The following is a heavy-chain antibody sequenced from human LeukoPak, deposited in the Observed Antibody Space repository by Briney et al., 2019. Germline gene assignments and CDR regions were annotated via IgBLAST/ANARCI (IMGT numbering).Heavy chain of an antibody. D-gene: IGHD3-10*01. CDR1: GGSISTYY. CDR3: AKSITMAPNCYYGMDV. V-gene: IGHV4-4*07. CDR2: IYTSGST. Sequence: SETLSLTCTVSGGSISTYYWSWIRQPAGKGLEWIGRIYTSGSTNYNPSLQSRVTMSIDTSKNQFSLKLTSVTAADTAVYYCAKSITMAPNCYYGMDVWGQGTTVTVSS. J-gene: IGHJ6*02.